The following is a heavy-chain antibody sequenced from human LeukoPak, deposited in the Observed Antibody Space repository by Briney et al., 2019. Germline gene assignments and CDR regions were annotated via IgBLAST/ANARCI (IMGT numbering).Heavy chain of an antibody. J-gene: IGHJ4*02. V-gene: IGHV1-2*02. CDR3: ARDLSPGYYYDSSGYYFNY. CDR2: INPNSGGT. Sequence: VSVKVSCKASGYTFTGYYMHWVRQAPGQGLEWMGWINPNSGGTNYAQKFQGRVTMTRDTSISTAYMELSRLRSDDTAVYYCARDLSPGYYYDSSGYYFNYWGQGTLVTVSS. D-gene: IGHD3-22*01. CDR1: GYTFTGYY.